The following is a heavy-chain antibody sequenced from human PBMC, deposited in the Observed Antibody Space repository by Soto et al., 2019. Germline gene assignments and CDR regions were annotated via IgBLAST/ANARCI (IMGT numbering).Heavy chain of an antibody. Sequence: QITLKESGPTLVTPTQTLTLSCSFSGFSLTTDGVGVGWVRQPPGAALEWLALIYWDDDERYSPSLKTRLTITKDPSKKQVVLIMTNMDPVDTATYYCAHSRNLITEDAQVGDFDYWGQGTLVTVSS. V-gene: IGHV2-5*02. CDR1: GFSLTTDGVG. D-gene: IGHD3-10*01. CDR2: IYWDDDE. J-gene: IGHJ4*02. CDR3: AHSRNLITEDAQVGDFDY.